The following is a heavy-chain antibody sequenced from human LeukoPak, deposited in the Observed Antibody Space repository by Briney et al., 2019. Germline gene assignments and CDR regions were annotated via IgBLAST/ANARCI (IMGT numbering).Heavy chain of an antibody. CDR1: GFPLSDYS. D-gene: IGHD6-13*01. CDR3: VREGRFSSTWYTKAYFHY. J-gene: IGHJ4*02. V-gene: IGHV3-21*01. CDR2: ISSSGDYI. Sequence: GGSLRHSCAASGFPLSDYSKNWVRQAPGKGLEWVSSISSSGDYIYSADSVKGRFTISRDNAKNSLYLQMTNLSAEDTAVYFCVREGRFSSTWYTKAYFHYWGQGTLVTVSS.